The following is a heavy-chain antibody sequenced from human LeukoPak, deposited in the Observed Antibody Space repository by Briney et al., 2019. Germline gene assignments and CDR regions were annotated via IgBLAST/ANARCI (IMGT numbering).Heavy chain of an antibody. CDR2: IIPILGIA. J-gene: IGHJ4*02. Sequence: GASVKVSCKASGGTFSSYAISWVRQAPGQGLEWMGRIIPILGIANYAQKFQGRVTITADKSTSTAYMELSSLRSEDTAVYYCARDVVWRYYYDSSGSDTTESPYYWGQGTLVTVSS. D-gene: IGHD3-22*01. V-gene: IGHV1-69*04. CDR1: GGTFSSYA. CDR3: ARDVVWRYYYDSSGSDTTESPYY.